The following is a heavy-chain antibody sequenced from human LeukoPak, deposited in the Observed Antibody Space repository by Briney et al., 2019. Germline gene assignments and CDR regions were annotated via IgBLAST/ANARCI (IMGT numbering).Heavy chain of an antibody. V-gene: IGHV4-39*01. Sequence: SETLSLTCTVSGGSISSSSYYWGWIRQPPGTGLEWIGSIYYSGSTYYNPSLKSRVTISVDTSKNQFSLKLSSVTTADTAVYYCASRARYCSSTSCLDYWGQGTLVTVSS. D-gene: IGHD2-2*01. CDR3: ASRARYCSSTSCLDY. CDR2: IYYSGST. J-gene: IGHJ4*02. CDR1: GGSISSSSYY.